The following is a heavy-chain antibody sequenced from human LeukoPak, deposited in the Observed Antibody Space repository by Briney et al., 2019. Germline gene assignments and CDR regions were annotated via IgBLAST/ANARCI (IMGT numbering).Heavy chain of an antibody. CDR1: GGTVSRYP. CDR2: IIPIFGTA. CDR3: ARDRPGRYCSTISCYSASPFDP. V-gene: IGHV1-69*13. D-gene: IGHD2-2*02. J-gene: IGHJ5*01. Sequence: SVKVSCKASGGTVSRYPISWVRQAPGQGLEWMGGIIPIFGTANYAQKFQGRVTITADESTSTAYMELSSLRSEDAAVYYCARDRPGRYCSTISCYSASPFDPWGQGTLVTVSS.